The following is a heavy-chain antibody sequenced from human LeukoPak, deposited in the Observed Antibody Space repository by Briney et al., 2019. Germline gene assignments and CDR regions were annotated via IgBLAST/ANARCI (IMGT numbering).Heavy chain of an antibody. CDR1: GGSISSGASD. Sequence: SQTLSLTCTVSGGSISSGASDWGWIRQHPKRGLEWVGYINHSGSTYYNPSLGSRVTMSVDTSKNQFSLKLSSVTAADTAVYYCAGVTATAGPMGLTYWGQGTLVTVSS. J-gene: IGHJ4*02. D-gene: IGHD6-13*01. V-gene: IGHV4-31*03. CDR3: AGVTATAGPMGLTY. CDR2: INHSGST.